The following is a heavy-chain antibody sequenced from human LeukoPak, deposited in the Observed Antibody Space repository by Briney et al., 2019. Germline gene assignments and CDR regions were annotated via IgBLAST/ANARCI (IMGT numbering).Heavy chain of an antibody. CDR3: ARAEYSSSWYNSYFDY. V-gene: IGHV1-2*02. J-gene: IGHJ4*02. Sequence: ASVKVSCKASGYTFTGYYMHWVRQAPGQGLEWMGWINPNSGGTNYAQKFQGRVTMTRDTFISTAYMELSRLRSDDTAVYYCARAEYSSSWYNSYFDYWGQGTLVTVSS. CDR2: INPNSGGT. D-gene: IGHD6-13*01. CDR1: GYTFTGYY.